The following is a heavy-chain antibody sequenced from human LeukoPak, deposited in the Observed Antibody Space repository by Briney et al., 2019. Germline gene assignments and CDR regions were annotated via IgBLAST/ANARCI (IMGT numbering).Heavy chain of an antibody. J-gene: IGHJ4*02. V-gene: IGHV1-2*02. CDR2: INPNSGGT. Sequence: ASVKVSCKASGYTFTDYYMHWVRQAPGQGLEWMGWINPNSGGTNYAQKFQGRVTMTRDTSISTAYMELSRLRSDDTAVYYCARVGPILTGYYFKYWGQGTLVTVSS. D-gene: IGHD3-9*01. CDR3: ARVGPILTGYYFKY. CDR1: GYTFTDYY.